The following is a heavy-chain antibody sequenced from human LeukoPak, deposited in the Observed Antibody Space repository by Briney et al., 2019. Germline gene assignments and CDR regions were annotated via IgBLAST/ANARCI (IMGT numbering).Heavy chain of an antibody. V-gene: IGHV3-33*01. Sequence: GGSLRLSFAASGFTFSSYGMHWVRQAPGKGLEWVAVIWYDGSNKYYADSVKGRFTISRDNSKNTLYLQMNSLRAEDTAVYYCARVRLYDILTGYYNALDYWGQGTLVTVSS. CDR2: IWYDGSNK. J-gene: IGHJ4*02. CDR1: GFTFSSYG. CDR3: ARVRLYDILTGYYNALDY. D-gene: IGHD3-9*01.